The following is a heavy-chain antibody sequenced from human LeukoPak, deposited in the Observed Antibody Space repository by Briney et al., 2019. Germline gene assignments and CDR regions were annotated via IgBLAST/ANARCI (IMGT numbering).Heavy chain of an antibody. D-gene: IGHD5-18*01. Sequence: GGSLRLSCAASGFTFSSYAMSWVRQAPGKGLEWVSAISGSGGSTYYADSVKGRFTISRDNAKNSLYLQMNSLRAEDTAVYYCARDLGYSYGRSYYFDYWGQGTLVTVSS. CDR2: ISGSGGST. J-gene: IGHJ4*02. CDR3: ARDLGYSYGRSYYFDY. V-gene: IGHV3-23*01. CDR1: GFTFSSYA.